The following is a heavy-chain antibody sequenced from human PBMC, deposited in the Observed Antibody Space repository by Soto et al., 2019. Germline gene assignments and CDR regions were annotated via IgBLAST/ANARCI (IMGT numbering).Heavy chain of an antibody. J-gene: IGHJ5*02. D-gene: IGHD3-22*01. CDR1: GYCISSGYY. CDR2: IYHGGST. Sequence: PSETLALTFAVSGYCISSGYYWGWLRQAPGKGLEWIGSIYHGGSTYYNPSLNSLVALSIDMTNNHVSLILNSVTAAETAVYYCARVGPWVPYYSDSSPYTFENWFDPWGQGTLVTVPS. V-gene: IGHV4-38-2*01. CDR3: ARVGPWVPYYSDSSPYTFENWFDP.